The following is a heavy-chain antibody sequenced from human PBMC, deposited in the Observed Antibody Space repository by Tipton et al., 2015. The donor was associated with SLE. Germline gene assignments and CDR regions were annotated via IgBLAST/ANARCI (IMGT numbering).Heavy chain of an antibody. D-gene: IGHD6-6*01. CDR3: ARDRGISSSSGIFYYYGMDD. Sequence: TLSLTCTVSGDYITSYYWSWIRQSPGKGLEWIGSVYYSGGTNYNPSLESRVSISVQTSKNQVSLTLSSVTAADTAVYYCARDRGISSSSGIFYYYGMDDCGQGTTVTVS. CDR1: GDYITSYY. V-gene: IGHV4-59*01. CDR2: VYYSGGT. J-gene: IGHJ6*02.